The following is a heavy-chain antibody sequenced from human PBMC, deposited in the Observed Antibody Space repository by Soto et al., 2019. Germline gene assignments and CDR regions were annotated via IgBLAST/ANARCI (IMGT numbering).Heavy chain of an antibody. V-gene: IGHV4-59*06. J-gene: IGHJ4*02. CDR1: GGSISSYY. CDR2: IYYSGST. Sequence: PSETLSLTCTVSGGSISSYYWRWIRQPPGKGLEWIGYIYYSGSTYYNPSLKSRVTISVDTSKNQFSLKLSSVTAADTAVYYCARGVTMVRGVIHTPYFDYWGQGTLVTVSS. CDR3: ARGVTMVRGVIHTPYFDY. D-gene: IGHD3-10*01.